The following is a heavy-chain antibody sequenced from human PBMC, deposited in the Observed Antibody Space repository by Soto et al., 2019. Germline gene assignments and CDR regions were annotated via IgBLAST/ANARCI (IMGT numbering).Heavy chain of an antibody. CDR1: GGSFSSYG. V-gene: IGHV1-69*01. CDR3: ASWMTAYHYDGSVSTYYLDY. J-gene: IGHJ4*02. D-gene: IGHD3-22*01. CDR2: IIPIFGTA. Sequence: QVQLVQSGAEVKKPGSSVKVSCKASGGSFSSYGINWVRQAPGQGLEWMGGIIPIFGTAKYAQKFQGRVSITADESTRTAYMELSSLRSEDTAVYYCASWMTAYHYDGSVSTYYLDYWGKGTLVTVSS.